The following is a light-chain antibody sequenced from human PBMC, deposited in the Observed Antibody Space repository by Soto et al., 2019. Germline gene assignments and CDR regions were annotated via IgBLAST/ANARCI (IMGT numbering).Light chain of an antibody. Sequence: QSSLTHPPPASANPRDRVSNTPFETTSNILRNYVYWYRQLPGTAPRLLISLNDQRPSAVPDRFSGSKSGTSAPLAISGLRSEDEADYYCASWDDSLSGYVFGTGTKVTVL. CDR1: TSNILRNY. V-gene: IGLV1-47*01. CDR2: LND. CDR3: ASWDDSLSGYV. J-gene: IGLJ1*01.